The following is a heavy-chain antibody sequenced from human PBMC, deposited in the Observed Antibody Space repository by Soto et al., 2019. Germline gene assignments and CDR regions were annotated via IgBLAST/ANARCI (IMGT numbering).Heavy chain of an antibody. CDR3: VRDMNIVLVPADLYYYGMDV. D-gene: IGHD2-2*01. V-gene: IGHV1-69*12. CDR2: IIPIFGTA. CDR1: GGTFSSYA. Sequence: QVQLVQSGAEVKKPGSSVKVSCKASGGTFSSYAISWVRQAPGQGLEWMGGIIPIFGTANYAQKFQGRVTITADESTSTAYMELSSLRSEDTAVYYCVRDMNIVLVPADLYYYGMDVWGQGTTVTVSS. J-gene: IGHJ6*02.